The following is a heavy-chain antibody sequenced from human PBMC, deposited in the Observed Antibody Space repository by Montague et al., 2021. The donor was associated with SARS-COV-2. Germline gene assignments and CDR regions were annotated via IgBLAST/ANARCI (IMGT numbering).Heavy chain of an antibody. CDR2: IYYSGST. V-gene: IGHV4-59*01. CDR3: ASQVPDFWSGIDY. D-gene: IGHD3-3*01. J-gene: IGHJ4*02. Sequence: SETLSLTCTVSGGSISSFYWSCFRQPPGKGLEWIGYIYYSGSTNYNPSLKSRVTISVDTSKNQFSLKLSSVTAADTAVYYCASQVPDFWSGIDYWGQGTLVTVSS. CDR1: GGSISSFY.